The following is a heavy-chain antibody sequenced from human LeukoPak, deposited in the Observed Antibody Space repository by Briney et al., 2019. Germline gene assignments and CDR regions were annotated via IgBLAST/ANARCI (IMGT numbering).Heavy chain of an antibody. CDR1: GFNLGHYS. D-gene: IGHD2-2*01. CDR2: ISNDGSKV. V-gene: IGHV3-30*04. J-gene: IGHJ4*02. CDR3: ARGRVVTVPAGMKY. Sequence: PGGSRRLSCAASGFNLGHYSMHWVRQAPGKGLEWLALISNDGSKVNYADSVKGRFTISRDNSNNTLDLQMNSLRPEDTAVYYCARGRVVTVPAGMKYWGQGTLVTVHS.